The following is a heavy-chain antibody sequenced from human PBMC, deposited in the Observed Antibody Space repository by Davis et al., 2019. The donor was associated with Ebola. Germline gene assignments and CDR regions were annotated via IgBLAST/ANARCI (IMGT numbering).Heavy chain of an antibody. V-gene: IGHV3-53*01. Sequence: GESLKISCAASGFTVSSNYMSWVRQAPGKGLEWVSVIYSGGSTYYADSVKGRFTISRDNSKNTLYLQMNSLRAEDTAVYYCAKGGYFDSLEIDSWGQGTLVTVSS. CDR2: IYSGGST. CDR3: AKGGYFDSLEIDS. J-gene: IGHJ4*02. D-gene: IGHD3-9*01. CDR1: GFTVSSNY.